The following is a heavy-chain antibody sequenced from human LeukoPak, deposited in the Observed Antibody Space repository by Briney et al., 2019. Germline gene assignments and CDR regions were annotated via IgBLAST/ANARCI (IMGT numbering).Heavy chain of an antibody. V-gene: IGHV3-15*01. CDR1: GFTFSNAW. Sequence: GGSLRLSCAASGFTFSNAWMSWVRQAPGKGLEWVGRIKSKTDGGTTDYAAPVKGRFTISRDDSKNTLYLQMNSLKTEDTAVYYCTPDREVLRYFDWLLSDAFDISGQGTMVTVSS. CDR3: TPDREVLRYFDWLLSDAFDI. CDR2: IKSKTDGGTT. D-gene: IGHD3-9*01. J-gene: IGHJ3*02.